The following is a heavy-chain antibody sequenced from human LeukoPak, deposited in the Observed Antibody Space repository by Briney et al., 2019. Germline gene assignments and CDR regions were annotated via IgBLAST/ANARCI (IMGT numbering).Heavy chain of an antibody. CDR1: GGSISSGSYY. CDR3: AAGMGSGYWPLGY. D-gene: IGHD3-3*01. J-gene: IGHJ4*02. CDR2: IYTSGST. Sequence: PSETLSLTCTVSGGSISSGSYYWSWIRQPAGKGLEWIGRIYTSGSTNYNPSLKSRVTISVDTSKNQFSLKLSSVTAADTAVYYCAAGMGSGYWPLGYRGQGTLVTVSS. V-gene: IGHV4-61*02.